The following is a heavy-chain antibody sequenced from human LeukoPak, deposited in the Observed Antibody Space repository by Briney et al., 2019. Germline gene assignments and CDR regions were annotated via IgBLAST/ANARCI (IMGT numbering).Heavy chain of an antibody. CDR3: VRDLREADH. Sequence: GGSLRLSCAASGFTFSSYAMSWVRQAPGKGLEWVSAISGSGGSTYYADSVKGRFTISRDNAKNTVFLQMNSLRVDDTAVYYCVRDLREADHWGLGTLATVSS. CDR1: GFTFSSYA. D-gene: IGHD3-10*01. CDR2: ISGSGGST. V-gene: IGHV3-23*01. J-gene: IGHJ4*02.